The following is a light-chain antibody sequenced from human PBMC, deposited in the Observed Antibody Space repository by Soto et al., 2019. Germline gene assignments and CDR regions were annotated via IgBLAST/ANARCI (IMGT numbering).Light chain of an antibody. Sequence: IVLTQSPSTLSLSPGERATLSCRSSQSVRSSYLAWYQQKPGQAPRLLIYGASSRATGIPDRISGSGSGTDFTLTISRLEPEDFAVYYCQQYGSPPQTFGQGTKVDI. V-gene: IGKV3-20*01. CDR2: GAS. J-gene: IGKJ1*01. CDR1: QSVRSSY. CDR3: QQYGSPPQT.